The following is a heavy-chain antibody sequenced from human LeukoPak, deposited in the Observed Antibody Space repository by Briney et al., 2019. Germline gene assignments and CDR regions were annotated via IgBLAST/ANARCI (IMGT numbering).Heavy chain of an antibody. D-gene: IGHD3-3*01. CDR3: AKTSHYDFWSGSFDY. CDR2: IYSGGST. Sequence: PGGSLRLSCAASGFTVSSNYMSWVRQAPGKGLDWVSVIYSGGSTYYADSVKGRFTISRDNSKNTLYLQMNSLRAEDTAVYYCAKTSHYDFWSGSFDYWGQGTLVTVSS. J-gene: IGHJ4*02. CDR1: GFTVSSNY. V-gene: IGHV3-53*01.